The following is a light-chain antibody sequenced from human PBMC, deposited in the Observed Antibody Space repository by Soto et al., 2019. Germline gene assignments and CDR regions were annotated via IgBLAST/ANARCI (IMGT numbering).Light chain of an antibody. CDR1: QIIRSY. Sequence: DIEMSQSPSSLSASVGDRVTITCRASQIIRSYLDWYQQKPGKAPKLLIYAASSLQRGVPSRFSASGSGTDFTLTIRTLQPEAFATYYCQQSYSTPRTVGQGTTVDSK. V-gene: IGKV1-39*01. CDR3: QQSYSTPRT. J-gene: IGKJ1*01. CDR2: AAS.